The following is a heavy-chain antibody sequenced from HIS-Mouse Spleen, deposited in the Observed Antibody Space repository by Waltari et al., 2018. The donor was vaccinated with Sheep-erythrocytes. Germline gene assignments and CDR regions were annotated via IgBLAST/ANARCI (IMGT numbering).Heavy chain of an antibody. CDR2: INHSGST. J-gene: IGHJ4*02. D-gene: IGHD2-15*01. V-gene: IGHV4-34*01. CDR1: GGSFSGYY. Sequence: QVQLQQWGAGLLKPSETLSLTCAVYGGSFSGYYWSWIRQPPGKGLEWIGEINHSGSTNYTPSLKSRVTISVDTSKNQFSLKLSSVTAADTAVYYCARGFGRSGGSCYSDYWGQGTLVTVSS. CDR3: ARGFGRSGGSCYSDY.